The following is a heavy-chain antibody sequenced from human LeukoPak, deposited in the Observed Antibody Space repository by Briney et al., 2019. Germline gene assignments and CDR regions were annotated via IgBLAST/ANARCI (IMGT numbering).Heavy chain of an antibody. Sequence: PSETLSLTCAVYGGSFSGYYWSWIRQPPGKGLEWIGEINHRGSTNYNPSLKSRVTISVDTSKNQSSLKLSSVTAADTAVYYCARVTYYYGSGSYFPFDYWGQGTLVTVSS. J-gene: IGHJ4*02. D-gene: IGHD3-10*01. CDR1: GGSFSGYY. CDR3: ARVTYYYGSGSYFPFDY. CDR2: INHRGST. V-gene: IGHV4-34*01.